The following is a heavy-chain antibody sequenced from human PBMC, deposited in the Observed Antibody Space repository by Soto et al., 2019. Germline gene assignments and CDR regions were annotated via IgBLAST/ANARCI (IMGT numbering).Heavy chain of an antibody. D-gene: IGHD3-22*01. CDR2: INNSGST. V-gene: IGHV4-31*03. Sequence: QLQESGPGLVKPSQTLSLMCTVSGGSINSGGYCWSWIRQLPGKGLEWIGNINNSGSTYYNPSLKRRVAIAVDLSKNHFSLRLSSVTAADTAVYYCARDSTPYYYDSSGPLPHAFDIWGRGTMVTVSS. CDR3: ARDSTPYYYDSSGPLPHAFDI. CDR1: GGSINSGGYC. J-gene: IGHJ3*02.